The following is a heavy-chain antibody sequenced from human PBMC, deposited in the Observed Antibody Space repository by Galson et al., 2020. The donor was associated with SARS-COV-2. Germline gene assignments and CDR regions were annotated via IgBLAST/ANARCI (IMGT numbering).Heavy chain of an antibody. CDR3: ARTYSGSYWNWFDP. CDR1: GFTFSSYA. CDR2: ISYDGSNK. J-gene: IGHJ5*02. Sequence: GGSLRLSCAASGFTFSSYAMHWVRQAPGKGLEWVAVISYDGSNKYYADSVKGRFTISRDNSKNTLYLQMNSLRAEDTAVYYCARTYSGSYWNWFDPWGQGTLVTVSS. V-gene: IGHV3-30*01. D-gene: IGHD1-26*01.